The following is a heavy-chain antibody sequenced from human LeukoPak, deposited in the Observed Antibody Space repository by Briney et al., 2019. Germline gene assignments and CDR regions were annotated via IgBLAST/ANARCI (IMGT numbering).Heavy chain of an antibody. Sequence: GGSLRLSCAASGFTFSSYAMSWVRQAPGKGLEWVSGISGSGGSTNYADSVKGRFTISRDNSKNTLYLQMNSLRAEDTAVYYCAKESPYLQSLYSSSSNWFDPWGQGTLVTVSS. J-gene: IGHJ5*02. CDR3: AKESPYLQSLYSSSSNWFDP. D-gene: IGHD6-6*01. CDR1: GFTFSSYA. V-gene: IGHV3-23*01. CDR2: ISGSGGST.